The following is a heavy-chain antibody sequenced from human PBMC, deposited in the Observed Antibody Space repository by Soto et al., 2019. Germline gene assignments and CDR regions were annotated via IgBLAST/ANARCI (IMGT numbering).Heavy chain of an antibody. CDR1: GYTVSIYA. D-gene: IGHD1-1*01. Sequence: AASVKVSCKASGYTVSIYAMHWVRQVPGKRLEWMGWINAGNGNTKYAQKFQGRVTITRDTSASTAYMELSSLRSEDTAVYYCARAELERRRFDYWGQGTLVTVSS. V-gene: IGHV1-3*01. CDR3: ARAELERRRFDY. CDR2: INAGNGNT. J-gene: IGHJ4*02.